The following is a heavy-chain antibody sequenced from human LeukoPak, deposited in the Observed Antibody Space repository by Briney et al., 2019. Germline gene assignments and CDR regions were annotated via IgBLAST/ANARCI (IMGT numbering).Heavy chain of an antibody. CDR2: ISYDGSNK. V-gene: IGHV3-30*03. J-gene: IGHJ4*02. CDR3: ARGIASGGCFDY. Sequence: GGSLRLSCAASGFTFSSYGMHWVRQAPGKGLEWVAVISYDGSNKYYADSVKGRFTISRDNSKNTLYLQMNSLRAEDTAVYYCARGIASGGCFDYWGQGTLVTVSS. CDR1: GFTFSSYG. D-gene: IGHD3-16*01.